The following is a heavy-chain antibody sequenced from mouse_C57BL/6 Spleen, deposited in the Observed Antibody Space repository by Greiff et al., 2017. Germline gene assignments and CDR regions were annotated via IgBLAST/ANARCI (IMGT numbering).Heavy chain of an antibody. CDR2: FYPGSGSI. CDR1: GYTFTEYT. D-gene: IGHD4-1*01. V-gene: IGHV1-62-2*01. J-gene: IGHJ2*01. CDR3: ARHEGGDNWDYFDY. Sequence: VQLQQSGAELVKPGASVKLSCKASGYTFTEYTIHWVKQRSGQGLEWIGWFYPGSGSIKYNEKFKDKATLTADKSSRTGYMELSRLTAEDSAVYFSARHEGGDNWDYFDYWSQGTTLTVSS.